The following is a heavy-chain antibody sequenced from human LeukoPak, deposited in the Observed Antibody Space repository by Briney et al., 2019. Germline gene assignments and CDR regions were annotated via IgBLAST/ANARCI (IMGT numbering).Heavy chain of an antibody. D-gene: IGHD5-12*01. CDR1: GFTFSTYW. CDR3: ARGGVATSLWGLKPDY. CDR2: IKEDGSEK. V-gene: IGHV3-7*02. J-gene: IGHJ4*02. Sequence: PGGSLRLSCSASGFTFSTYWMSWGRQAPGKGLEWVANIKEDGSEKNYADSVKGGFTISRDNSKNTLYLQMNSLRAEDTAVYYCARGGVATSLWGLKPDYWGQGTLVTVSS.